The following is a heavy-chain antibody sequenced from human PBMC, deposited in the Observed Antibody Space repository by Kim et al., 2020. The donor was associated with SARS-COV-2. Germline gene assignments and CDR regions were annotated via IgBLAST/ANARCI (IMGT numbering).Heavy chain of an antibody. J-gene: IGHJ4*02. D-gene: IGHD2-15*01. Sequence: TTASADSVKGRSTISRDNAKNSLSLQMNSLRVDDTAVYYCARNKILASWGQGTLVTVSS. CDR3: ARNKILAS. V-gene: IGHV3-48*03. CDR2: TT.